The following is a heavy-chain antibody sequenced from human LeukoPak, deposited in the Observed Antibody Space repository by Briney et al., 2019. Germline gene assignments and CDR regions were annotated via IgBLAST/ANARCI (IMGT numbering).Heavy chain of an antibody. CDR3: AKDSLSYYYDSSGYKDY. V-gene: IGHV3-9*01. J-gene: IGHJ4*02. CDR1: GFTFDDYA. CDR2: ISWNSGSI. D-gene: IGHD3-22*01. Sequence: GGSLRLSCAASGFTFDDYAMHWVRQAPGKGLEWVSGISWNSGSIGYADSVKGRFTISRDNAKNSLYLQMNSLRAEDTALYYCAKDSLSYYYDSSGYKDYWGQGTLVTVSP.